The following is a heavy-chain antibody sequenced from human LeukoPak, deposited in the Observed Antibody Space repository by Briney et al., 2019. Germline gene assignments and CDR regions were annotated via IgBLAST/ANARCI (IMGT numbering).Heavy chain of an antibody. V-gene: IGHV3-23*01. CDR3: AKGGRWDYYDSSH. D-gene: IGHD3-22*01. CDR2: ISGSGSTT. CDR1: GLTFSSFA. Sequence: PGGSLRLSCAASGLTFSSFAMTWLRQAPGKGLEWVSGISGSGSTTYYADSVKGRFTISRDNSKNTLYLQMNSLRVEDTAIYYCAKGGRWDYYDSSHWGQGTMVTVSS. J-gene: IGHJ3*01.